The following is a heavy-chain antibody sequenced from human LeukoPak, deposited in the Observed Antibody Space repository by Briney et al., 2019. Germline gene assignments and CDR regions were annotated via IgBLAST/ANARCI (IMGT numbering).Heavy chain of an antibody. Sequence: PGGSLRLSCAASGYTFSNYAMNWVRQAPGKGLEWVSATSSSDAGTYHADSVRGRFTISRDNSKNTLYLQMNSLRVEDAAVYYCARAPVTSCRGAYCYPFDYWGQGTLVTVSS. D-gene: IGHD2-21*01. CDR1: GYTFSNYA. CDR3: ARAPVTSCRGAYCYPFDY. J-gene: IGHJ4*02. CDR2: TSSSDAGT. V-gene: IGHV3-23*01.